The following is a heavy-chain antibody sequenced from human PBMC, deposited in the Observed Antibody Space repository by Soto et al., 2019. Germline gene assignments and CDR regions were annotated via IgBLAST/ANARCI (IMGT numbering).Heavy chain of an antibody. J-gene: IGHJ3*01. D-gene: IGHD5-18*01. V-gene: IGHV5-51*01. CDR3: ARRGYSYGLDV. CDR1: GYNVATYG. Sequence: GESLKISCKGSGYNVATYGIAWVRQLPGKGPEWMGIIYPGDSDTSYSPSFQGQVTISVDKSISTAYLQWNSLKASDTAVYDCARRGYSYGLDVWGQGTKVTVS. CDR2: IYPGDSDT.